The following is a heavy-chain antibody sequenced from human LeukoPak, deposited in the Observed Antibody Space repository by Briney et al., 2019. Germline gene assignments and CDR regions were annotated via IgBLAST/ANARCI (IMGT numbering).Heavy chain of an antibody. CDR3: AKGPSSSWFNWFDP. D-gene: IGHD6-13*01. CDR1: GFTFSSYA. J-gene: IGHJ5*02. V-gene: IGHV3-23*01. CDR2: ISGSGGST. Sequence: GGSLRLSCAASGFTFSSYAMSWVRQAPGKGLEWVSAISGSGGSTYYADSVKGRFTISRDNSKNTLYLQMNSLRAEDTALYYRAKGPSSSWFNWFDPWGQGTLVTVSS.